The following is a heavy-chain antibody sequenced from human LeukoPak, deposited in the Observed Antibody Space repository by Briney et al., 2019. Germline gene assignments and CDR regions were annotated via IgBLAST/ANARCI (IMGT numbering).Heavy chain of an antibody. Sequence: SETLSLTCTVSGGSINSYYWNRIRQPAGKGLEWVGRISADGSTNCNPSLKSRVTISVDKSKNQFSLKLSSVTAADTAVYFCARAAAGTANFDPWGQGTLVTVSS. V-gene: IGHV4-4*07. CDR3: ARAAAGTANFDP. CDR2: ISADGST. CDR1: GGSINSYY. D-gene: IGHD1-1*01. J-gene: IGHJ5*02.